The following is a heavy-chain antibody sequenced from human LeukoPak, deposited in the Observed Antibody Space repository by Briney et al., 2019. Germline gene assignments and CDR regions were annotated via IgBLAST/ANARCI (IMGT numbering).Heavy chain of an antibody. CDR3: AREILWFGELRRDAFDI. CDR2: IYTSGST. V-gene: IGHV4-4*07. CDR1: GGSISSYY. D-gene: IGHD3-10*01. J-gene: IGHJ3*02. Sequence: SETLSLTCTVSGGSISSYYGSWIRQPAGKGLEWIGRIYTSGSTNYNPSLKSRVTMSVDTSKNQFSLKLSSVTAADTAVYYCAREILWFGELRRDAFDIWGQGTMVTVSS.